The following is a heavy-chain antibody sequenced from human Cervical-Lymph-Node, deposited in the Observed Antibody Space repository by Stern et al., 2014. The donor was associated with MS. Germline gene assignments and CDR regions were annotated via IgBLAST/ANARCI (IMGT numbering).Heavy chain of an antibody. J-gene: IGHJ4*02. CDR1: GGSISSSNW. Sequence: QVQLQESGPGLVKPSGTLSLTCAVSGGSISSSNWWSWVRQPPGKGLEWIGEIYHSGSTNYNPSLKSRVTISVDKSKNQFSLKLSSVTAADTAVYYCARKYYDILTGYHYYFDYWGQGTLVTVSS. CDR3: ARKYYDILTGYHYYFDY. D-gene: IGHD3-9*01. CDR2: IYHSGST. V-gene: IGHV4-4*02.